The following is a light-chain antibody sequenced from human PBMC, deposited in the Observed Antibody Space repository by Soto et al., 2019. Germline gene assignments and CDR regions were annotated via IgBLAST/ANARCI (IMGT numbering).Light chain of an antibody. CDR1: QSVRTY. J-gene: IGKJ1*01. CDR3: QERSNWPVT. CDR2: DAS. V-gene: IGKV3-11*01. Sequence: EIVLPQSPATLPLPPGERATLSCRASQSVRTYLAWYQQKPGQAPRLLIYDASNSATGIPARFVGSRSGTYFSRTIGSLDPEEFEVDYCQERSNWPVTYGQGTKVYSK.